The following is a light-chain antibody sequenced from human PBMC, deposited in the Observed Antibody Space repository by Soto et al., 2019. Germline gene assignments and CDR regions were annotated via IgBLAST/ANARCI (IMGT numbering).Light chain of an antibody. Sequence: EIVLTQSPATLSLSPGDRATLSCRASQSIDNIYFAWYQQKAGQAPRLLIYGVSSRATGIPDRFSGSGSGTDFTLTISRLEPEDFAMYYCQQYGYSPRTFGQGTKVDIK. CDR2: GVS. CDR3: QQYGYSPRT. J-gene: IGKJ1*01. CDR1: QSIDNIY. V-gene: IGKV3-20*01.